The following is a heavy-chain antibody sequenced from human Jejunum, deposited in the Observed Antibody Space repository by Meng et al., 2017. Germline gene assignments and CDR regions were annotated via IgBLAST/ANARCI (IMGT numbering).Heavy chain of an antibody. CDR1: GLTFSNYG. Sequence: QVQLVESGGGVVQPWRSLRLSCAASGLTFSNYGMHWVRQAPGKGLEWVAVISDDESYKNYADSVKGRFTISRDNFKNILYLQMNSLRTEDTAVFYCAKATGKTFDYWGQGTLVTVSS. CDR3: AKATGKTFDY. D-gene: IGHD1-14*01. CDR2: ISDDESYK. V-gene: IGHV3-30*18. J-gene: IGHJ4*02.